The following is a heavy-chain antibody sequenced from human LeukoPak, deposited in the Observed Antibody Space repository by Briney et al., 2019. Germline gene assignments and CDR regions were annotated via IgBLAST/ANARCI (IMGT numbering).Heavy chain of an antibody. D-gene: IGHD1-7*01. J-gene: IGHJ4*02. Sequence: ASVKVSCKASGYTFTSYDINWVRQAPGQGLEWMGWINPNSGGTNYAQKFQGRVTMTRDTSISTAYMELSRLRSDDTAVYYCARVTVELPDYWGQGTLVTVSS. CDR1: GYTFTSYD. CDR2: INPNSGGT. V-gene: IGHV1-2*02. CDR3: ARVTVELPDY.